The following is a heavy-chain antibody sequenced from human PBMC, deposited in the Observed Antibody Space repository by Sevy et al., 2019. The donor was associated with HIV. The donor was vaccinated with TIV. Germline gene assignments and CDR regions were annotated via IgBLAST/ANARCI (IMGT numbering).Heavy chain of an antibody. D-gene: IGHD2-21*02. CDR2: IYYSGST. CDR3: ARDHTGGGDWISYFDY. V-gene: IGHV4-61*01. CDR1: GGSVSSGSYY. J-gene: IGHJ4*02. Sequence: SETLSLTCTVSGGSVSSGSYYWSWIRQPPGKGLEWIGYIYYSGSTNYNPSLKSRVTISVDTSKNQFSLKLSSVTAADTAVYYWARDHTGGGDWISYFDYWGQGTLVTVSS.